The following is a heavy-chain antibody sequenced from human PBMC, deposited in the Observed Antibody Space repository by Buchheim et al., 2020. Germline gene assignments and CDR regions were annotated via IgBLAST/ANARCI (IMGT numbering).Heavy chain of an antibody. D-gene: IGHD2-2*01. Sequence: QVQLVQSGAEVKKPGASVKVSCKASGYTFTGYYMHWVRQAPGQGLEWMGWINPNSGGTNYAQKFQGWVTMTRDTSISTAYMELSRLRSDDTAVYYCARSGEYCSSTSCLSPYNWFDPWGQGTL. V-gene: IGHV1-2*04. CDR3: ARSGEYCSSTSCLSPYNWFDP. CDR2: INPNSGGT. CDR1: GYTFTGYY. J-gene: IGHJ5*02.